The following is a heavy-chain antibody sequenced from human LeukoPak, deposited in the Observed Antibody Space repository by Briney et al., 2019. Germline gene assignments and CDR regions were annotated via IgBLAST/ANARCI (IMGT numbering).Heavy chain of an antibody. CDR1: GFPFSSNW. J-gene: IGHJ4*02. CDR3: ASPQNAY. Sequence: GGSLRLSCAASGFPFSSNWMHWVRQAPGKGLVWVSRINNDGKTTNYADSVKGRFTISRDNAKNTLYLQMNSLRVEDTAVYYCASPQNAYWGQGTLVTVSS. CDR2: INNDGKTT. V-gene: IGHV3-74*01.